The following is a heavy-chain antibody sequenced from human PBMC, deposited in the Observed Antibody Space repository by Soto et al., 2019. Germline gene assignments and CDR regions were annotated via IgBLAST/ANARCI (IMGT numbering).Heavy chain of an antibody. Sequence: GGSLRLSCAASGFTFSNAWMNWVRQAPGKGLEWVGRIKSKTDSGTTDYAAPVKGRFTISRDDSKNTLYLQMNSLKTEDTAVYYCTTGWGVVVTKLGTFDYWGQGTLVTVSS. D-gene: IGHD2-21*02. J-gene: IGHJ4*02. CDR1: GFTFSNAW. V-gene: IGHV3-15*07. CDR3: TTGWGVVVTKLGTFDY. CDR2: IKSKTDSGTT.